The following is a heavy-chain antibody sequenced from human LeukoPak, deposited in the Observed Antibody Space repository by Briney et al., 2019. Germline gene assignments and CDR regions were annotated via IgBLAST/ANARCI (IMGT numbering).Heavy chain of an antibody. Sequence: SETLSLTCAVYGGSFSGYYWSWIRQPPGKGLEWIGEINHSGSTNYNPSLKSRVTISVDTSKNQFSLKLSSVTAADTAVYYCARDFRIAVAGYYYGMDVWGQGTTVTVSS. V-gene: IGHV4-34*01. CDR1: GGSFSGYY. CDR2: INHSGST. CDR3: ARDFRIAVAGYYYGMDV. J-gene: IGHJ6*02. D-gene: IGHD6-19*01.